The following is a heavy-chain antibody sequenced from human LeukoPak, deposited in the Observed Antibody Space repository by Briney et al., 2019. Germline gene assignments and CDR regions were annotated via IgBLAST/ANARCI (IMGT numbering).Heavy chain of an antibody. J-gene: IGHJ4*02. V-gene: IGHV4-38-2*01. Sequence: SETLSLTCAVSGYSISSGYYWGWIRQPPGKGLEWIGSIYHSGSTYYNPSLKSRVTISVDTSKNQFSLKLSSVTAADTAVYYCARRTGEDVWGSYRYPFDYWGQGTLVTVSS. CDR3: ARRTGEDVWGSYRYPFDY. D-gene: IGHD3-16*02. CDR2: IYHSGST. CDR1: GYSISSGYY.